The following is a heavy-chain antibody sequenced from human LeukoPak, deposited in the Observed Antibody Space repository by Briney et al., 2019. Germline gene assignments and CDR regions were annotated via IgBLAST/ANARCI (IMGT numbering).Heavy chain of an antibody. V-gene: IGHV3-48*04. Sequence: GGSLRLSCAAAGLTFSSYSMNWVRQAPGKGLEWVSYISSSGSTIYYADSVKGRFTISRDNAKNSLYLQMNSLRAEDTAVYYCARLYSSGWYDDYWGQGTLVTVSS. J-gene: IGHJ4*02. D-gene: IGHD6-19*01. CDR3: ARLYSSGWYDDY. CDR2: ISSSGSTI. CDR1: GLTFSSYS.